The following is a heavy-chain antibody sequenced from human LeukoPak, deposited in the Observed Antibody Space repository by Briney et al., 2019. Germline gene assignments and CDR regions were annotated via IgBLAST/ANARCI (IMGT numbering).Heavy chain of an antibody. CDR3: ARDGGRDGYKQFDY. J-gene: IGHJ4*02. Sequence: ASVKVSCKASGYTFTSYGISWVRQAPGQGLEWMGWISAYNGNTNYAQKLQGRVTMTTDTSTSTAYMELRSLRSDDTAVYFCARDGGRDGYKQFDYWGQGTLVTVSS. CDR1: GYTFTSYG. CDR2: ISAYNGNT. D-gene: IGHD5-24*01. V-gene: IGHV1-18*01.